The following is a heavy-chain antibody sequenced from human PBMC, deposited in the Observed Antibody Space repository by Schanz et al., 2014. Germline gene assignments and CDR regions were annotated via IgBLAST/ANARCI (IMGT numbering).Heavy chain of an antibody. D-gene: IGHD6-13*01. J-gene: IGHJ6*02. Sequence: QVQLVQSGAEVKKPGASVKVSCKASGHPFTAYYMHWVRQAPGQGLEWMGRINPNSGGTNYAENFQGRVTMTRDTPTSTVYMELSRLTSDDTALYYCARDGHSSIWDSYYFYGLDVWGQGTTVTVSS. CDR2: INPNSGGT. V-gene: IGHV1-2*06. CDR1: GHPFTAYY. CDR3: ARDGHSSIWDSYYFYGLDV.